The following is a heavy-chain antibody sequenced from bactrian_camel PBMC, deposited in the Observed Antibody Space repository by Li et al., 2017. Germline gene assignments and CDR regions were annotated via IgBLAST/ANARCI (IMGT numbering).Heavy chain of an antibody. Sequence: VQLVESGGGSVQAGGSLKLSCTYSGYTSFIDCMGWFRQAPGKEREGVALTYTRSATTYYADSVKGRFTVSRDNGKNSVYLQMDSLKLEDTAMYYCAADFGPYCSGPYLARRANFEGQGTQVTVS. V-gene: IGHV3S40*01. D-gene: IGHD2*01. J-gene: IGHJ4*01. CDR2: TYTRSATT. CDR1: GYTSFIDC.